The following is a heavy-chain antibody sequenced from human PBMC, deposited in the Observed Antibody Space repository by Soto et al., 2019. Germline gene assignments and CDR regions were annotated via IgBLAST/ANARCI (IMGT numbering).Heavy chain of an antibody. J-gene: IGHJ5*02. D-gene: IGHD1-20*01. Sequence: SETLSLTCTVSGGSISSYYWSWIRQPPGKGLEWIGYIYYSGSTNYNPSLKSRVTISVDTSKNQFSLKLSSVTAADTAVYYCARVIMYNWNVGGGDWFDPWGQGTLVTVSS. CDR1: GGSISSYY. V-gene: IGHV4-59*01. CDR2: IYYSGST. CDR3: ARVIMYNWNVGGGDWFDP.